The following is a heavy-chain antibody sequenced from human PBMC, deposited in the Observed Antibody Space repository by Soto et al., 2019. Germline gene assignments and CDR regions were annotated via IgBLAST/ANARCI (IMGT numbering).Heavy chain of an antibody. V-gene: IGHV1-2*04. CDR1: GYTFTGYY. Sequence: QVQLVQSGAEVKKPGASVKVSCKASGYTFTGYYMHWVRQAPGQGLEWMGWINPNSGGTNYAQKFQGWVTMTRDTSVSTGYMELSRLRSDDTAVYYCARGDESPYCSGGSCYGFDYWGKGTLVTVSS. J-gene: IGHJ4*02. CDR3: ARGDESPYCSGGSCYGFDY. D-gene: IGHD2-15*01. CDR2: INPNSGGT.